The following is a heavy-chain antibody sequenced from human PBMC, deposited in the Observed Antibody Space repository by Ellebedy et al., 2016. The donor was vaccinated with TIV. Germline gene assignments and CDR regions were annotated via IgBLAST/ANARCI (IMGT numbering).Heavy chain of an antibody. CDR2: IYYSGST. CDR3: ARSGSGRHLSFDY. J-gene: IGHJ4*02. CDR1: GGSISSYY. D-gene: IGHD3-10*01. V-gene: IGHV4-59*01. Sequence: SETLSLTXTVPGGSISSYYWSWIRQSPGTGLEWIGYIYYSGSTNYNPSLKSRVTISVDTSKNQFSLKLTSVTAADTAVYYCARSGSGRHLSFDYWGRGSLVTVSS.